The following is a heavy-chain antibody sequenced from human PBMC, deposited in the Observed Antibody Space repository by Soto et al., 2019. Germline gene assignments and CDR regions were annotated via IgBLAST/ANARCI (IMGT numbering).Heavy chain of an antibody. Sequence: SETLSLTCAVSGVSMNTGGYSWNWIRQPPGKGLEWMGHIYQSGSTYYNPSLKSRVTISLDMSKNQFSLELTSMTPADTAVYYCVRADYNDYFDSWGPGTPVTVSS. V-gene: IGHV4-30-2*01. D-gene: IGHD4-4*01. CDR2: IYQSGST. CDR1: GVSMNTGGYS. J-gene: IGHJ4*02. CDR3: VRADYNDYFDS.